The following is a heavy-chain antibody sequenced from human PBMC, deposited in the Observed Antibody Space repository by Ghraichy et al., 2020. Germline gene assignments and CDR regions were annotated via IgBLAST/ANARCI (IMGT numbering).Heavy chain of an antibody. CDR1: GGSFSGYY. CDR2: INRGGST. D-gene: IGHD1-26*01. J-gene: IGHJ4*02. Sequence: SETLSLTCAVYGGSFSGYYWNWIRQPTGKGLEWIGEINRGGSTNYNPSLKSRVVMSVDTSKNQFSLQLNSVTAADTAVYYCVGTYYSDWGVDSWGQGTLVTVSS. CDR3: VGTYYSDWGVDS. V-gene: IGHV4-34*01.